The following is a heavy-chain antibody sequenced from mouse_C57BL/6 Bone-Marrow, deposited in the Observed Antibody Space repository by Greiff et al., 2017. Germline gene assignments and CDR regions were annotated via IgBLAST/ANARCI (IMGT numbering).Heavy chain of an antibody. CDR1: GYTFSSYG. V-gene: IGHV5-6*01. J-gene: IGHJ2*01. D-gene: IGHD2-5*01. Sequence: EVQLVESGGDLVKPGGSLKLSCAASGYTFSSYGMSWVRQTPDKGLEWVATISSGGSYTYYPDSVKGRFTISRDNAKNTLYLQMSSLKAEDTAMYYCARHGGYSNYFWGQGTTLTVSS. CDR3: ARHGGYSNYF. CDR2: ISSGGSYT.